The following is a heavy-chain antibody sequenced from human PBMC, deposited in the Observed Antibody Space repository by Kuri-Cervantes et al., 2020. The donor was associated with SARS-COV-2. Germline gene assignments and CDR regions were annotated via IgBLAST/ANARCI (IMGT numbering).Heavy chain of an antibody. CDR3: ASSPESGPYYNYYGMDV. J-gene: IGHJ6*02. V-gene: IGHV1-69*06. CDR2: IIPIFGTA. CDR1: GGTFSSYA. Sequence: SVKVSCKASGGTFSSYAISWARQAPGQGLEWMGGIIPIFGTANYAQKFQGRVTITADKSTSTAYMELSSLRSEDTAVYYCASSPESGPYYNYYGMDVWGQGTTVTVSS. D-gene: IGHD6-25*01.